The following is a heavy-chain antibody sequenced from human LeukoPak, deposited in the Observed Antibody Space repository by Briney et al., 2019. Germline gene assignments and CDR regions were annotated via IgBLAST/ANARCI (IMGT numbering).Heavy chain of an antibody. Sequence: GGSLRLSCAASGFTFNTYATHWVRQAPGKGLEWVAVISYDGSNKYYADSVKGRFTISRDNSKNTLYLQMNSLRAEDTAVYYCAKFLDGSGSYYRDYWGQGTLVTVSS. CDR1: GFTFNTYA. D-gene: IGHD3-10*01. V-gene: IGHV3-30*18. CDR2: ISYDGSNK. CDR3: AKFLDGSGSYYRDY. J-gene: IGHJ4*02.